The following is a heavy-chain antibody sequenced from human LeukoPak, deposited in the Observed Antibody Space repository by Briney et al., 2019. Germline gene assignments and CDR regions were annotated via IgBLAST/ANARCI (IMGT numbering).Heavy chain of an antibody. CDR2: ISGSGGST. Sequence: GGSLRLSCAASGFSFSSYAMSWVRQAPGKGLEWVSAISGSGGSTYYAGSVKGRFTISRDNSKNTLYLQMDSLRAEDTAVYYCAKQTYYDFWSGYSYYFDYWGQGTLVTVSS. CDR3: AKQTYYDFWSGYSYYFDY. J-gene: IGHJ4*02. V-gene: IGHV3-23*01. D-gene: IGHD3-3*01. CDR1: GFSFSSYA.